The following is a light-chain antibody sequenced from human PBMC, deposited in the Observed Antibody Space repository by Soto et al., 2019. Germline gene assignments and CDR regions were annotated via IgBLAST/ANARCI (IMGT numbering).Light chain of an antibody. J-gene: IGKJ5*01. CDR3: QQRTNWPLSIT. CDR1: QSVSSSY. Sequence: EIVLTQSPGTLSLSPGERATLSCRASQSVSSSYLAWYQQKPGQAPRLLIYDASSRATGIPARFSGSGSGTDFTLTISSLEPEDFAVYYCQQRTNWPLSITFGQGTRLEIK. V-gene: IGKV3D-20*02. CDR2: DAS.